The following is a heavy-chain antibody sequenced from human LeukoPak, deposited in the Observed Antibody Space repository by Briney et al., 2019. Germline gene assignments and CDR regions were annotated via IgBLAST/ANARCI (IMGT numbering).Heavy chain of an antibody. Sequence: SETLSLTCTVSGGSISSYYWSWIRQPPGKGLEWIGYIYYSGSTNYNPSLKSRVTISVDTSKNQFSLKLSSVTAADTAVYYCARAGEAYYYDSSGYGEYFDYWGQGTLVTVSS. CDR2: IYYSGST. CDR3: ARAGEAYYYDSSGYGEYFDY. CDR1: GGSISSYY. J-gene: IGHJ4*02. V-gene: IGHV4-59*01. D-gene: IGHD3-22*01.